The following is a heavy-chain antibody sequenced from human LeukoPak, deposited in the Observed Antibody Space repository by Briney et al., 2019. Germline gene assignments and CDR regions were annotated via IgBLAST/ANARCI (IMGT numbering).Heavy chain of an antibody. CDR1: GYSFTSYW. Sequence: GESLKISCRGSGYSFTSYWIGWVRQMPGKGLEWMGIIYPGDSDTRYSPSFQGQVTISADKSISTAYLQWSSLKASDTAMYYCASSRLRRGYCSGGSCYSYDYWGQGTLVTVSS. D-gene: IGHD2-15*01. CDR3: ASSRLRRGYCSGGSCYSYDY. V-gene: IGHV5-51*01. J-gene: IGHJ4*02. CDR2: IYPGDSDT.